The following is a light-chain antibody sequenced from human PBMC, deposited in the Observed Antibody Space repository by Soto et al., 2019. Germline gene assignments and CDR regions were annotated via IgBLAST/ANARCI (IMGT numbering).Light chain of an antibody. CDR3: QQYNSYLT. Sequence: DIQMTQSPSTLSASVGDRVTITCRASQSISRWSAWYQQKPGKAPKLLIYKASSLESGVPSRFSGSGSGTEFTLTISGLQPDDFATYYCQQYNSYLTFGPGTTVDIK. V-gene: IGKV1-5*03. CDR1: QSISRW. J-gene: IGKJ3*01. CDR2: KAS.